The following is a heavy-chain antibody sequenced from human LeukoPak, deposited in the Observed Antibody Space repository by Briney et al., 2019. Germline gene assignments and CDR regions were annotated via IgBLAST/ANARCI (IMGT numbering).Heavy chain of an antibody. CDR3: ARVEGGGGVPLPFNWKGDYYFDY. CDR2: ISAYNGNT. Sequence: ASVKVSCTASGYTFTSYGISWVRQAPGQGLEWMGWISAYNGNTNYAQKLQGRVTMTTDTSTSTAYMELRSLRSDDTAVYYCARVEGGGGVPLPFNWKGDYYFDYWGQGTLVTVSS. J-gene: IGHJ4*02. CDR1: GYTFTSYG. V-gene: IGHV1-18*04. D-gene: IGHD1-1*01.